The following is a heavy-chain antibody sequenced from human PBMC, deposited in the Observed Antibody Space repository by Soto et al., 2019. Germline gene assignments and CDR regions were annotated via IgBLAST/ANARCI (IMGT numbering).Heavy chain of an antibody. J-gene: IGHJ5*02. CDR1: GASISGFC. Sequence: SETLSLTCTVSGASISGFCWSWIRKSAGKGLEWIGRIYATGTTDYNPSLKSRVMMSVDTAKKQFSLKLRSETAADKAVYYCVRDGTKTLRDWFDPWGQGISVTVSS. CDR3: VRDGTKTLRDWFDP. CDR2: IYATGTT. V-gene: IGHV4-4*07. D-gene: IGHD1-1*01.